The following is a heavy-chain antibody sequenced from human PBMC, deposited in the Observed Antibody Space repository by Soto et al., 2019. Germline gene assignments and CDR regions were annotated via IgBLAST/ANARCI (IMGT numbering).Heavy chain of an antibody. CDR1: GGSISSGDYY. CDR3: AREPTYYDFWSGSSGMDV. V-gene: IGHV4-30-4*01. CDR2: IYYSGST. Sequence: SETLSLTCTVSGGSISSGDYYWSWIRQPPGKGLEWIGYIYYSGSTYYNPSLKSRVTISVDTSKNQFSLKLRSVTAADTAVYYCAREPTYYDFWSGSSGMDVVGQGTTVTVSS. D-gene: IGHD3-3*01. J-gene: IGHJ6*02.